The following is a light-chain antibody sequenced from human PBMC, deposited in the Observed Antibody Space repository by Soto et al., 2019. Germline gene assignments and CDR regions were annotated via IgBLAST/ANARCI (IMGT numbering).Light chain of an antibody. V-gene: IGKV3-20*01. CDR2: GAS. Sequence: ESVLTQSPCTLSFSPRERAPLSCRASQSVSSSSLAWYQQKPGQAPRLLISGASSRAADIPDRFSGSGSGTDFTLTINRLEPEDFAVYYCQQYDSSPRTFGQGTKVDIK. CDR1: QSVSSSS. J-gene: IGKJ1*01. CDR3: QQYDSSPRT.